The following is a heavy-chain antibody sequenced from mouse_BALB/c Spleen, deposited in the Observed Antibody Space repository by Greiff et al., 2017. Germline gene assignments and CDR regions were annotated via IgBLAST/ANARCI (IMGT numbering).Heavy chain of an antibody. V-gene: IGHV14-1*02. Sequence: VQLKQSGAELVRPGALVKLSCKASGFNIKDYYMHWVKQRPEQGLEWIGWIDPENGNTIYDPKFQGKASITADTSSNTAYLQLSSLTSEDTAVYYCARGKGTTATGDYWGQGTTLTVSS. D-gene: IGHD1-2*01. J-gene: IGHJ2*01. CDR1: GFNIKDYY. CDR2: IDPENGNT. CDR3: ARGKGTTATGDY.